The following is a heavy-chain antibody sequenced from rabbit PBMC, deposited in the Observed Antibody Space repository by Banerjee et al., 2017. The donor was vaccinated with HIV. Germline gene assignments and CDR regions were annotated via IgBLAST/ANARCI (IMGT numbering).Heavy chain of an antibody. CDR2: IGIGSGTT. D-gene: IGHD1-1*01. V-gene: IGHV1S45*01. J-gene: IGHJ2*01. Sequence: QEQLEESGGDLVKPEGSLTLTCTASGFSFSSGYWMCWVRPAPGKGLEWIGCIGIGSGTTYYASWAKGRFTITKTSSTTVTLQMTSLTAADTATYFCARGGVASTGYIFAFDPWGPGTLVTVS. CDR1: GFSFSSGYW. CDR3: ARGGVASTGYIFAFDP.